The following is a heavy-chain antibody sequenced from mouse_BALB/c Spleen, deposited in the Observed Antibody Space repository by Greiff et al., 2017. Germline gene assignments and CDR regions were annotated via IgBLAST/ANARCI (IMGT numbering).Heavy chain of an antibody. CDR1: GFTFSSFG. V-gene: IGHV5-17*02. J-gene: IGHJ4*01. CDR3: ARYYYGSSLYAMDY. CDR2: ISSGSSTI. Sequence: EVKVEESGGGLVQPGGSRKLSCAASGFTFSSFGMHWVRQAPEKGLEWVAYISSGSSTIYYADTVKGRFTISRDNPKNTLFLQMTSLRSEDTAMYYCARYYYGSSLYAMDYWGQGTSVTVSS. D-gene: IGHD1-1*01.